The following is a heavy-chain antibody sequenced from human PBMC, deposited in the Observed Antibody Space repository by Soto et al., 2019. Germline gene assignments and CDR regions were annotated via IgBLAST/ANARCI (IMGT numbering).Heavy chain of an antibody. CDR3: TTGAGWEYYYGMGV. CDR2: IRSNADGGTT. Sequence: EVQMVESGGGLVKPGGSLGLSCAASGFTFSYGYMTWVRQAPGKGLEWVGRIRSNADGGTTEYAAPVKGRFTISRDDSKNTVYLQMNSLRTEDTAVFYCTTGAGWEYYYGMGVWGQGTTVIVSS. J-gene: IGHJ6*02. V-gene: IGHV3-15*01. CDR1: GFTFSYGY. D-gene: IGHD1-26*01.